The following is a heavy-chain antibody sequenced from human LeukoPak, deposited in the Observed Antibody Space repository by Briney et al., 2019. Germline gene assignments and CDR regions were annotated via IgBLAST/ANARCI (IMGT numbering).Heavy chain of an antibody. D-gene: IGHD3-10*01. Sequence: SETLSLTCSVSGGSIDSHYWSWIRQPPGKRLEWIGYIFNTGNTNYNPSLASRVTMSVDTSRAQFFLRLSPVTAADTAIYYCASRPADTTWYGVFDYWSQGTLVTVSS. CDR1: GGSIDSHY. CDR3: ASRPADTTWYGVFDY. V-gene: IGHV4-59*11. CDR2: IFNTGNT. J-gene: IGHJ4*02.